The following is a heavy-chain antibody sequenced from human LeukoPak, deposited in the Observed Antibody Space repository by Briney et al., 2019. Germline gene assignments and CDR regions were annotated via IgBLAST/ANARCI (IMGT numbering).Heavy chain of an antibody. CDR3: ARWDPSIAAAGTSSWFDP. J-gene: IGHJ5*02. CDR1: GGTFIIYA. Sequence: ASVTVSCKASGGTFIIYAISGVRQAPGQGGEWMGGIIPIFGTANYAQKFQGRVTITTDASTSTAYMELSSLRSEDTAVYYCARWDPSIAAAGTSSWFDPWGQGTLVTVSS. CDR2: IIPIFGTA. V-gene: IGHV1-69*05. D-gene: IGHD6-13*01.